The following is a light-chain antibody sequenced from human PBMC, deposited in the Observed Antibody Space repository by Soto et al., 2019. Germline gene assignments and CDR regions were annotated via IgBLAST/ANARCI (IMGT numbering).Light chain of an antibody. CDR3: MQTLLTWT. Sequence: DIVMTQSPRSLSVTPGEPASISCRSSQSLLHSNGNYYLDWYLQKPGQSPQLLMYLASKRASGGTVRFSGSGSGTDFSLRISRVEAVVVGVFSCMQTLLTWTLGQGTKVEI. V-gene: IGKV2-28*01. J-gene: IGKJ1*01. CDR2: LAS. CDR1: QSLLHSNGNYY.